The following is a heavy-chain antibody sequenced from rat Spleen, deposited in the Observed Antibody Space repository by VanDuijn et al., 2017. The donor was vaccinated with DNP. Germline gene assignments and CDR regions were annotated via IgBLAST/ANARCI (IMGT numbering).Heavy chain of an antibody. D-gene: IGHD4-3*01. CDR2: IGSAAYAP. J-gene: IGHJ2*01. CDR3: VRWYSGHFDY. CDR1: GFTFSAYY. V-gene: IGHV5-22*01. Sequence: EVQLVETGGGLVQPGRSLKLSCAASGFTFSAYYMAWVRQAPAKGLEWVAYIGSAAYAPYYGVSVKGRFTISRDNAKSNLYLQMNSLRSEDMATYYCVRWYSGHFDYWGQGVMVTVSS.